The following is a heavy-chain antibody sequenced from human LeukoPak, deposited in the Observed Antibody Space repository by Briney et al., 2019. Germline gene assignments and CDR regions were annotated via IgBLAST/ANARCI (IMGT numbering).Heavy chain of an antibody. Sequence: ASVKVSCKVSGYTLTELSMHWVRQAPGKGLEWMGGFDPEDGETIYAQKFQGRVTMTEDTSTDTAYMELSSLRSEDTAVYYCATDGASVFDSASKYFQHGGQGTLVTVSS. CDR2: FDPEDGET. D-gene: IGHD3-22*01. V-gene: IGHV1-24*01. CDR3: ATDGASVFDSASKYFQH. CDR1: GYTLTELS. J-gene: IGHJ1*01.